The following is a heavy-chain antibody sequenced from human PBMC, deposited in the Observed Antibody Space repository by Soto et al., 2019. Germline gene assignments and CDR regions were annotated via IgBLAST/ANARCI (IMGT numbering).Heavy chain of an antibody. CDR2: IIPIFGSP. Sequence: ASVKVSCKASGGAFSSSAISWVRQAPGQGLEWMGGIIPIFGSPNYAQTFQGRVTISADKSTSTAYMELRSLRSDDTAVYYCARELRPSYYGMDVWGQGTTVTVSS. J-gene: IGHJ6*02. CDR1: GGAFSSSA. CDR3: ARELRPSYYGMDV. V-gene: IGHV1-69*06. D-gene: IGHD3-3*01.